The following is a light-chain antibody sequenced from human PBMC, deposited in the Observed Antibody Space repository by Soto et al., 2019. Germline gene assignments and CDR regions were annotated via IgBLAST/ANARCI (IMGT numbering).Light chain of an antibody. Sequence: EIVLTQSPATLSLSPGDRATLSCRASQSVTSSLAWFQQKPGQAPRLLIYDVSRRATAIPARFSGSGSGTDFTLTISSLEPEDFAVYYCQQRVNWPPTFGGGTKVEI. J-gene: IGKJ4*01. CDR3: QQRVNWPPT. CDR2: DVS. CDR1: QSVTSS. V-gene: IGKV3-11*01.